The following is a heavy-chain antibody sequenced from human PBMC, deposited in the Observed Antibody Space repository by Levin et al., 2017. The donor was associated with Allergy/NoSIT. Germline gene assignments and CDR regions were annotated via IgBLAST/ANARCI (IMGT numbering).Heavy chain of an antibody. D-gene: IGHD6-6*01. V-gene: IGHV3-23*01. J-gene: IGHJ4*02. CDR3: ASLSIAARIKYFDY. CDR1: GFTFSSYA. Sequence: PGGSLRLSCAASGFTFSSYAMSWVRQAPGKGLEWVSAISGSGGSTYYADSVKGRFTISRDNSKNTLYLQMNSLRAEDTAVYYCASLSIAARIKYFDYWGQGTLVTVSS. CDR2: ISGSGGST.